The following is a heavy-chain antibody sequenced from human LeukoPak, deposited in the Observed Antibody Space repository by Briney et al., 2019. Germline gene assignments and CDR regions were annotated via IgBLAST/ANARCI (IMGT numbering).Heavy chain of an antibody. CDR1: GFTVSSNY. D-gene: IGHD6-19*01. CDR2: IYSTGST. CDR3: ARGPSSGFELDY. V-gene: IGHV3-53*01. J-gene: IGHJ4*02. Sequence: GGSLRLSCAASGFTVSSNYMSWVRQPPGKGLEWVSVIYSTGSTYYAASVKGRFTISRDNSKSTLYLQMNSLRGEDTAVYYCARGPSSGFELDYWGQGTLVTVSS.